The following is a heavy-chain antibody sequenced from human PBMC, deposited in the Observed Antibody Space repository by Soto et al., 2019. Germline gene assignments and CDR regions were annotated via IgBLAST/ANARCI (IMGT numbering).Heavy chain of an antibody. CDR3: ARQLAGAGSYSYDI. J-gene: IGHJ3*02. CDR1: GGYISGYY. D-gene: IGHD6-13*01. CDR2: VYDSGT. V-gene: IGHV4-59*01. Sequence: QLQLQESGPGLVKPSETLSLICTVSGGYISGYYWNWIRQPPGKGLEWIGFVYDSGTSYNASLTSRLTISIDTAKTQFSLTRSSVTAADTAVYYCARQLAGAGSYSYDIWGQWIMVTVSS.